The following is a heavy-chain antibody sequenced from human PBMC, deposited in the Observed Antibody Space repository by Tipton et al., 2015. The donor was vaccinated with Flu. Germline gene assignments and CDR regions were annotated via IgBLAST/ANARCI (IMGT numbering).Heavy chain of an antibody. J-gene: IGHJ5*02. V-gene: IGHV4-38-2*01. CDR2: VHQAGI. CDR3: ARRDYSNYVSEPKNWFDP. D-gene: IGHD4-11*01. CDR1: GDSIGSRFF. Sequence: TLSLTCSVSGDSIGSRFFWGWIRQPPGKGLEWIGNVHQAGIYYNPSLRSRVTISLDRPKNQFSLRLTSVNAADTAVYYCARRDYSNYVSEPKNWFDPWGQGTLVTVSS.